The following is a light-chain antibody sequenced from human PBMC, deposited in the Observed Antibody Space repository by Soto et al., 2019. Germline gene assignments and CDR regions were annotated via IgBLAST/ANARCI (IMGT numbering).Light chain of an antibody. V-gene: IGLV2-14*01. J-gene: IGLJ1*01. CDR2: AVT. CDR3: SSYTSSSTL. CDR1: SSDVGGYNH. Sequence: QSVLTQPASVSGSPGQSITISCTGTSSDVGGYNHVSWYQQHPGKAPKLMIYAVTDRPSGVSSRFSGSKSGNTASLTISGLQAEDEADYYCSSYTSSSTLFGTGTKVTV.